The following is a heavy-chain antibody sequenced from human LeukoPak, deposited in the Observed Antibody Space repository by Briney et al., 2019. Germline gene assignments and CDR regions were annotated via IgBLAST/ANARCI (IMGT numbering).Heavy chain of an antibody. V-gene: IGHV1-46*01. Sequence: ASVKVSCKAPGGTFSSYAISWVRQAPGQGLEWMGIIDPSGGSTSYAQKFQGRVTMTRDTSTNIAYMELSSLRSEDTALYYCARDSASLYYNDRGAFDYWGQGTLVTVSS. J-gene: IGHJ4*02. CDR1: GGTFSSYA. CDR3: ARDSASLYYNDRGAFDY. D-gene: IGHD3-22*01. CDR2: IDPSGGST.